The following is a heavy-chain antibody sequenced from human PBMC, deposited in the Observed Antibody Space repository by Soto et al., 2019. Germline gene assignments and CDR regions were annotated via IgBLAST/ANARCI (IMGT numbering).Heavy chain of an antibody. Sequence: SETLSLTCSVYGGSFSGYYWSWIRQPPGKGLEWIGEINHSGSTNYNPSLKSRVTISVDTSKNQFSLKLSSVTAADTAVYYCATEGYCSSTSCYAAEYWGQGTLVTVS. V-gene: IGHV4-34*01. CDR1: GGSFSGYY. CDR2: INHSGST. J-gene: IGHJ4*02. CDR3: ATEGYCSSTSCYAAEY. D-gene: IGHD2-2*01.